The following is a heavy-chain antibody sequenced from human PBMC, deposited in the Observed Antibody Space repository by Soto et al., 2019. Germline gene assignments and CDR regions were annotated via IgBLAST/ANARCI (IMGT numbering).Heavy chain of an antibody. CDR1: GGSISSGGYY. J-gene: IGHJ4*02. CDR3: ARDTTEYYYDSSGPD. CDR2: IYYSGST. V-gene: IGHV4-31*03. D-gene: IGHD3-22*01. Sequence: SETLSLTCTVSGGSISSGGYYWSWIRQHPGKGLEWIGYIYYSGSTYYNPSLKSRVTISVDTSKNQFSLKLSSVTAADTAVYYCARDTTEYYYDSSGPDWGQGTLVTVSS.